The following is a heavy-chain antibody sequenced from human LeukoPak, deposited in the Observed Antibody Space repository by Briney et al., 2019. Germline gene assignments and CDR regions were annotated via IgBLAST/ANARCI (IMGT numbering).Heavy chain of an antibody. J-gene: IGHJ4*02. CDR1: GFTFTNYS. Sequence: GGSLRLSCAASGFTFTNYSVHWVRQAPGKGPEWLSYISSSSRTVFHADSVKGRFTISRDNAKKSLYLQMNSLRVEDTAIYYCATGAVAGGYWGQGTLVTVSS. D-gene: IGHD3-16*01. CDR3: ATGAVAGGY. V-gene: IGHV3-48*04. CDR2: ISSSSRTV.